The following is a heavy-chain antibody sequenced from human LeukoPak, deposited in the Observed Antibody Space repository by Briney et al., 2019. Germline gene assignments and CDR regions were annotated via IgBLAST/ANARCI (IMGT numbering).Heavy chain of an antibody. CDR2: IYTSGST. D-gene: IGHD3-10*01. CDR1: GDSISNFY. J-gene: IGHJ4*02. Sequence: SETLSLTCTVSGDSISNFYWSWIRQPAGKGLEWIGRIYTSGSTNYNPSLKSRVTMSVDTSKNQFSLKLSSVTAADTAVYYCARVSLVRGAPDYYFDYWGQGTLVTVSS. CDR3: ARVSLVRGAPDYYFDY. V-gene: IGHV4-4*07.